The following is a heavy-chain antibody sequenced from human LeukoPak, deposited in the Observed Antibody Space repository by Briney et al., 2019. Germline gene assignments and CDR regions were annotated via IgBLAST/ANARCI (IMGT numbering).Heavy chain of an antibody. D-gene: IGHD2-2*01. CDR2: ISSSGSTI. J-gene: IGHJ3*02. V-gene: IGHV3-11*01. CDR1: GFTFSDYY. Sequence: GGSLRLSCAASGFTFSDYYMSWIRQAPGKGLEWVSYISSSGSTIYYADSVKGRFTISRDNAKNSLYLQMNSLRAEDTAVYYCVKRAIVVVPAASRQAFDIWGQGTMVTVSS. CDR3: VKRAIVVVPAASRQAFDI.